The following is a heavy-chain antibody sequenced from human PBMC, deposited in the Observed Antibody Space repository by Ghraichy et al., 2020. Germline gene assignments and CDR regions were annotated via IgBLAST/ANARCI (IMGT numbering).Heavy chain of an antibody. J-gene: IGHJ4*02. CDR3: AKTPGSSWGPDRLDY. D-gene: IGHD6-13*01. V-gene: IGHV3-23*01. CDR1: GFTFSSYA. CDR2: ISGSGGST. Sequence: GGSLRLSCAASGFTFSSYAMSWVRQAPGKGLEWVSAISGSGGSTYYADSVKGRFTISRDNSKNTLYLQMNSLRAEDTAVYYCAKTPGSSWGPDRLDYWGQGTLVTVSS.